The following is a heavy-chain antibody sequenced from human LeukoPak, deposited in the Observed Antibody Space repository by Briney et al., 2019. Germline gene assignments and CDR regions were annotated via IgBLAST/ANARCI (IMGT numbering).Heavy chain of an antibody. J-gene: IGHJ4*02. V-gene: IGHV3-53*01. Sequence: GGSLRLSCAASGFTVSSNYMSWVRQAPGKGLEWVSVIYSGGSTYYADSMRGRFTISRDNSKNTLYLQMNSLGAEDTAVYYCARVSYYDSSGYYFLSYVDYWGQGTLVTVSS. D-gene: IGHD3-22*01. CDR2: IYSGGST. CDR3: ARVSYYDSSGYYFLSYVDY. CDR1: GFTVSSNY.